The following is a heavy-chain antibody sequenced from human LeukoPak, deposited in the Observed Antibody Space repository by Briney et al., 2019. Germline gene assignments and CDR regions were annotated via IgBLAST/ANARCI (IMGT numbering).Heavy chain of an antibody. CDR1: GFTFSSYG. J-gene: IGHJ4*01. Sequence: GGSLRLSCAVSGFTFSSYGMHWVRQAPGKGLEWVGVISYDGSNKYYADSVKGRFTISRDNSKNTLYLQMNSLRDEDTAVYCCAKNYGSGSYLSYPFDYWGQGTLVTVSS. CDR2: ISYDGSNK. D-gene: IGHD3-10*01. CDR3: AKNYGSGSYLSYPFDY. V-gene: IGHV3-30*18.